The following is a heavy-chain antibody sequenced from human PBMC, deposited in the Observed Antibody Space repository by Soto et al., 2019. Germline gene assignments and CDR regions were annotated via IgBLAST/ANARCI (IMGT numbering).Heavy chain of an antibody. CDR1: GFNFFSQT. CDR3: AKDGRDSCSGTSCYLFDY. CDR2: MSGSGDKT. Sequence: GGSLRLSCAASGFNFFSQTMSWVRQAPGKGLEWVSGMSGSGDKTHYADSVKGRFTISRDNSKSTLYLQMSSLRAEDTAVYYCAKDGRDSCSGTSCYLFDYWGQGTLVTVSS. V-gene: IGHV3-23*01. J-gene: IGHJ4*02. D-gene: IGHD2-2*01.